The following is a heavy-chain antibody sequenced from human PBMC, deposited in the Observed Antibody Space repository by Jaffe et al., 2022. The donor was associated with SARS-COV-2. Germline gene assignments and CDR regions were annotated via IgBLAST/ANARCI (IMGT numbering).Heavy chain of an antibody. J-gene: IGHJ6*02. D-gene: IGHD3-22*01. CDR1: GYTFTSYY. CDR2: INPSGGST. CDR3: ARTARNYYDSSGKKEVDGMDV. Sequence: QVQLVQSGAEVKKPGASVKVSCKASGYTFTSYYMHWVRQAPGQGLEWMGIINPSGGSTSYAQKFQGRVTMTRDTSTSTVYMELSSLRSEDTAVYYCARTARNYYDSSGKKEVDGMDVWGQGTTVTVSS. V-gene: IGHV1-46*01.